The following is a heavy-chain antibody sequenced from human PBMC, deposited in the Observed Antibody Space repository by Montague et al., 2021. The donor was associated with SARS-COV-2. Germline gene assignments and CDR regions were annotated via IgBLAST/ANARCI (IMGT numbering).Heavy chain of an antibody. CDR2: ISSSGST. Sequence: SETLSLTCIVSGASITTFPYNWSWIRRPPGKGLEWIATISSSGSTKYNPSLHSRVTLSMDTSTNQFSLRLRSVTAADTAVYYCARVRSGSPRWFDTWGQGTLVTVSS. J-gene: IGHJ5*02. V-gene: IGHV4-39*01. CDR3: ARVRSGSPRWFDT. D-gene: IGHD3-3*01. CDR1: GASITTFPYN.